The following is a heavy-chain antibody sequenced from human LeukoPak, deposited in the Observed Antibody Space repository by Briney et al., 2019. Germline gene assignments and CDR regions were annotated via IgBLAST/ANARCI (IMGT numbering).Heavy chain of an antibody. CDR2: INPSGGST. CDR1: GYTFTSYH. V-gene: IGHV1-46*01. D-gene: IGHD6-19*01. J-gene: IGHJ6*03. CDR3: ARDEYSSGWYGNNYYYYYMDV. Sequence: VASVKVSCKASGYTFTSYHMHWVRQAPGQGLEWMGIINPSGGSTNYAQKFQGRVTITADKSTSTAYMELSSLRSEDTAVYYCARDEYSSGWYGNNYYYYYMDVWGKGTAVTVSS.